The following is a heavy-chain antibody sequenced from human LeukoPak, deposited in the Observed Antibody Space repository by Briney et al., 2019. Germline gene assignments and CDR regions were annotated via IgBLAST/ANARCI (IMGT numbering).Heavy chain of an antibody. V-gene: IGHV3-33*01. CDR2: IWYDGSNK. J-gene: IGHJ6*02. D-gene: IGHD2-2*01. CDR1: GFTFSSYG. Sequence: GGSLRLSCAASGFTFSSYGMHWVRQAPGKGLEWAAVIWYDGSNKYYADSVKGRFTISRDNSKNTLYLQMNSLRAEDTAVYYCARGPPQYCSSTSCSHEYYYYYGMDVWGQGTTVTVSS. CDR3: ARGPPQYCSSTSCSHEYYYYYGMDV.